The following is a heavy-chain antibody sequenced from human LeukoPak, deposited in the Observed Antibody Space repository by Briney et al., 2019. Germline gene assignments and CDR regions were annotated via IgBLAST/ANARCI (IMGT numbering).Heavy chain of an antibody. V-gene: IGHV1-18*01. Sequence: GASVKVSCKASGYTFTSYGISWVRQAPGQGLEWMGWISAYNGNTHYAQKLQGRVTMTTDTSTSTAYMELSRLRSDDTAVYYCARGDYGDYFDYWGQGTLVTVSS. CDR2: ISAYNGNT. CDR3: ARGDYGDYFDY. CDR1: GYTFTSYG. J-gene: IGHJ4*02. D-gene: IGHD4-17*01.